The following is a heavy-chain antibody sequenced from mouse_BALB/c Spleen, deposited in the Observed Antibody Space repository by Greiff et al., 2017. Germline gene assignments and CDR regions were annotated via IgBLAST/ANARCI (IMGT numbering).Heavy chain of an antibody. CDR1: GYTFTSYW. Sequence: QVQLQQPGAELVRPGASVKLSCTASGYTFTSYWMNWVKQRPGQGLEWIGMIDPSDSETHYNQMFKDKATLTADKSSSTAYMQLSSLTSEDAAVYYCASPCGNCEGGCFDVWGAGTTVTVSS. CDR2: IDPSDSET. V-gene: IGHV1-61*01. J-gene: IGHJ1*01. D-gene: IGHD2-1*01. CDR3: ASPCGNCEGGCFDV.